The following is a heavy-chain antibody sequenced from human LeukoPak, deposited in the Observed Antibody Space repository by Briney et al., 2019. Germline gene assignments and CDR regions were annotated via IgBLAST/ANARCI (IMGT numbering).Heavy chain of an antibody. J-gene: IGHJ4*02. D-gene: IGHD2-15*01. V-gene: IGHV4-39*01. CDR3: ARHGGTGPRYYFDY. Sequence: SETLSLTCTVSGGSISSSSYYWGWIRQPPGKGLEWIGSIYYSGSTYYNPSLKSRVTISVDTSKNQFSLKLGSVTAADTAVYYCARHGGTGPRYYFDYWGQGTLVTVSS. CDR1: GGSISSSSYY. CDR2: IYYSGST.